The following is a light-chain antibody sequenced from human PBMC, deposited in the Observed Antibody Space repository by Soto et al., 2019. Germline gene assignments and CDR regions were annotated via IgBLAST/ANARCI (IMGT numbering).Light chain of an antibody. J-gene: IGKJ3*01. V-gene: IGKV1-39*01. CDR3: QQYHSYV. Sequence: DIQMTQSPSSLSASVGDRVTITCRASQGISTYLNWYQQKPGKAPKLLIYAASSLQSGVPSRFSGSGSETDFTLTISSLQPDDFATYFCQQYHSYVFGPGTKVDIK. CDR2: AAS. CDR1: QGISTY.